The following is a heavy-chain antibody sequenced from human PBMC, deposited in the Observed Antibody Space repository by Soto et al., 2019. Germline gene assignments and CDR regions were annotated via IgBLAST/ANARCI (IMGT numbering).Heavy chain of an antibody. V-gene: IGHV2-26*01. Sequence: QVTLKESGPVLVKPTETLTLTCTVSGFSLTNPRMGVSWIRQPPGKALEWLAHIFPNDEKSYSTSLKSRLTISKDTSKSQVVLNMTTTDHVDTGTYYCARIPGDYDSSGYYAIDYWGQGTLVTVSS. CDR3: ARIPGDYDSSGYYAIDY. D-gene: IGHD3-22*01. J-gene: IGHJ4*02. CDR1: GFSLTNPRMG. CDR2: IFPNDEK.